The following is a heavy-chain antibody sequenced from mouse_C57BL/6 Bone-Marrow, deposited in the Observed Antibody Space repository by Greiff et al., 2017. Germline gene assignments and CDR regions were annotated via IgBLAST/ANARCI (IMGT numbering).Heavy chain of an antibody. V-gene: IGHV5-6*02. D-gene: IGHD1-1*01. CDR3: ARHFLTTVVATRYFDV. CDR2: ISSGGSYT. Sequence: EVKLVESGGDLVKPGGSLKLSCAASGFTFSSYGMSWVRQTPDKRLEWVATISSGGSYTYYPDSVKGRFTISRDNAKNTMYLPMSSLKSEDTAMYYCARHFLTTVVATRYFDVWGTGTTVTVSS. CDR1: GFTFSSYG. J-gene: IGHJ1*03.